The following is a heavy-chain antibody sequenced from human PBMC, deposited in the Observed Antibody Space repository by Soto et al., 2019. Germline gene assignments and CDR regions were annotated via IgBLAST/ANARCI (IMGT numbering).Heavy chain of an antibody. J-gene: IGHJ3*02. Sequence: PGGSLRLSCAASGFIFDDYAMHWVRQAPGKGLEWLSGISWNSRSIDYADSVKGRFTISRDNAKNSLYLQMNSLRPEDTALYYCTKGLYSSTALDAFDIWGQGTMVTVSS. V-gene: IGHV3-9*01. D-gene: IGHD2-2*01. CDR2: ISWNSRSI. CDR3: TKGLYSSTALDAFDI. CDR1: GFIFDDYA.